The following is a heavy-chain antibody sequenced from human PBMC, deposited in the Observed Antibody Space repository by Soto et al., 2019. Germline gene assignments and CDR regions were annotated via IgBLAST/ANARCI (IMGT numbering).Heavy chain of an antibody. D-gene: IGHD4-17*01. CDR1: GGSMSRYS. CDR2: MYYSGTT. J-gene: IGHJ4*02. V-gene: IGHV4-59*01. Sequence: PSVTLSLTCTISGGSMSRYSCHWLRQPPGKGLEWIAYMYYSGTTDYNPSLKSRVSMSLDSSTNQFSLRLSSVTAADTAVYFCARGPTITTDFWGRGILVTVSS. CDR3: ARGPTITTDF.